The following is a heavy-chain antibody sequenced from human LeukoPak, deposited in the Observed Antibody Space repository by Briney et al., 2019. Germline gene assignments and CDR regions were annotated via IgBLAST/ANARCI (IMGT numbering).Heavy chain of an antibody. V-gene: IGHV3-23*01. CDR1: GFTFGNSW. CDR3: AKVLTVTSLFNVDY. J-gene: IGHJ4*02. Sequence: EGSLRLSCAASGFTFGNSWMTWVRQAPGKGLEWVSSISGSNGNTYYVDSVRGRFTISRDNSKNTLYLQMNSLRAEDTALYYCAKVLTVTSLFNVDYWGRGTLVTVS. D-gene: IGHD4-17*01. CDR2: ISGSNGNT.